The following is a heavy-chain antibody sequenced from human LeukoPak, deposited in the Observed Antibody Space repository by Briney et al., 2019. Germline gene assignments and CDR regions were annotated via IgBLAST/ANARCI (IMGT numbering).Heavy chain of an antibody. V-gene: IGHV3-74*01. Sequence: PGGSLRLSCAASGFTFSSYWMHWVRRAPGEGLVWVSRIDTDGTITSYADSVKGRFTISRDNAKNTLYLQMNSLRTEDTGVYYCTKDLTGKYGYWGQGTLVTVSS. CDR1: GFTFSSYW. J-gene: IGHJ4*02. CDR2: IDTDGTIT. D-gene: IGHD1-20*01. CDR3: TKDLTGKYGY.